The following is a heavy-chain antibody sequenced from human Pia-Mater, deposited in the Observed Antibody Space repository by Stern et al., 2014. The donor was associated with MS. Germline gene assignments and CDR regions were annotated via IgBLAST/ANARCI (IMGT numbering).Heavy chain of an antibody. J-gene: IGHJ4*02. V-gene: IGHV3-21*01. Sequence: EVQLLESGGRLIKPGESLTLSCAASGFPFDTYTMHWVRQSPGRGLEWISSISTESSYINYADKVKGRFTISRDNATNTISLPLNSLRPEDTAVYYCARRAGGLIAAGSLGYWGQGILVTVSS. CDR1: GFPFDTYT. CDR3: ARRAGGLIAAGSLGY. CDR2: ISTESSYI. D-gene: IGHD6-25*01.